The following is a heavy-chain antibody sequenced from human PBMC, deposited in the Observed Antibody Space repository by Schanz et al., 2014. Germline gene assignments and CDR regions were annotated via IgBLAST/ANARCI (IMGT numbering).Heavy chain of an antibody. CDR2: IDGEGSDT. CDR1: GFTFSDSW. V-gene: IGHV3-74*01. Sequence: EVQLVESGGGLFQPGGSLRLSCAASGFTFSDSWMHWVRQAPGKGLVWVSRIDGEGSDTRYADSVKGRFTISRDNSKNTVYLQMSSLRAEDTAVYYCARRPQLQCFDYWGQGTLVTVSS. CDR3: ARRPQLQCFDY. J-gene: IGHJ4*02. D-gene: IGHD4-4*01.